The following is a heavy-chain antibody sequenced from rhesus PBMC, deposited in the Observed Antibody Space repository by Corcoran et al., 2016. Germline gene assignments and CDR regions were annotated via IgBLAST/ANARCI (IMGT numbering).Heavy chain of an antibody. CDR3: ARRFGTSFDY. V-gene: IGHV4-93*01. CDR2: IFGCTWIS. Sequence: HVQLRESGPAVVKPSDTLSLTCAVSGDSISSPYWWSWVRQSPRTGLEWSGNIFGCTWISEYSPSLESRVTISQDTANNLFSLDLISVTAADNAIYYCARRFGTSFDYWGQGVLVTVSS. D-gene: IGHD4-29*01. J-gene: IGHJ4*01. CDR1: GDSISSPYW.